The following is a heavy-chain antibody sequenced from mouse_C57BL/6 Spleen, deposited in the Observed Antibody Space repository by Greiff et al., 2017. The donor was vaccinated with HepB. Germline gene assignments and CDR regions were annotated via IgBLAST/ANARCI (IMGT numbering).Heavy chain of an antibody. CDR3: ALITTVVGYFDV. CDR1: GYTFTTYP. D-gene: IGHD1-1*01. V-gene: IGHV1-47*01. CDR2: FHPYNDDT. J-gene: IGHJ1*03. Sequence: VKLVESGAELVKPGASVKMSCKASGYTFTTYPIEWMKQNHGKSLEWIGNFHPYNDDTKYNEKFKGKATLTVEKSSSTVYLELSRLTSDDSAVYYCALITTVVGYFDVWGTGTTVTVSS.